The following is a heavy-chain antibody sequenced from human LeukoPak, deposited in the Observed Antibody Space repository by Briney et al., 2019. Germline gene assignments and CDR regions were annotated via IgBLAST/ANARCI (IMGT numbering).Heavy chain of an antibody. V-gene: IGHV4-34*01. CDR1: GGSFSGYY. D-gene: IGHD3-22*01. Sequence: SETLSLTCAVYGGSFSGYYWSWMRQPPGKGLEWIGEINHSGSTNYNPSLKSRVTISVDTSKNQFSLKLSSVAAADTAVYYCARGPLSPTYYYDSSGYSKFDYWGQGTLVTVSS. CDR3: ARGPLSPTYYYDSSGYSKFDY. CDR2: INHSGST. J-gene: IGHJ4*02.